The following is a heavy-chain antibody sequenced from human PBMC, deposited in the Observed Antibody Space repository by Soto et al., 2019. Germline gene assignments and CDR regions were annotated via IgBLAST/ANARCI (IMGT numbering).Heavy chain of an antibody. V-gene: IGHV2-5*02. CDR2: IYWDDDT. Sequence: QITLKESGPSLVKPTQTLTLTCTFSGFSLSTSGVGVGWIRQPPGKALEWLALIYWDDDTRYSPSLKSRLTITKDTSKNQVVLTMTNLDPGDTATYYCAHRGAAAGIRGNWFDPWGQGTLVTVSS. D-gene: IGHD6-13*01. CDR3: AHRGAAAGIRGNWFDP. J-gene: IGHJ5*02. CDR1: GFSLSTSGVG.